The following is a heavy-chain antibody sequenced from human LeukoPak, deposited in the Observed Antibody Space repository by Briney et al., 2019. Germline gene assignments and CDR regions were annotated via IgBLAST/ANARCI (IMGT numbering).Heavy chain of an antibody. D-gene: IGHD2-8*02. J-gene: IGHJ5*02. CDR3: ARGGLVETMKNWFDP. CDR2: ISYDGSNK. CDR1: GFTFSSYG. Sequence: PGGSLRLSCAASGFTFSSYGMHWVRQAPGKGLEWVAVISYDGSNKYYADSVKGRFTISRDNSKNTLYLQMNSLRAEDTAVYYCARGGLVETMKNWFDPWGQGTLVTVSS. V-gene: IGHV3-30*03.